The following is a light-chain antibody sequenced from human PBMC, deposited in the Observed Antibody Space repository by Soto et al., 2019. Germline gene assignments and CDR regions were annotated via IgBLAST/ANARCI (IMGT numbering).Light chain of an antibody. V-gene: IGLV3-1*01. CDR3: QAWDNILV. J-gene: IGLJ2*01. CDR2: QDS. Sequence: SYELTQPPSVSVSPGQTASITCSGDKLGDKYACWYQQKPGQSPVLVIYQDSKRPSGIPERFSGSNSGNTATLTISGTQAMDEADYYCQAWDNILVSGGGTKLTVL. CDR1: KLGDKY.